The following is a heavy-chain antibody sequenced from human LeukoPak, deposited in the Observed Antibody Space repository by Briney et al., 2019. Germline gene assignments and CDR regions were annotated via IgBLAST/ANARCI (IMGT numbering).Heavy chain of an antibody. CDR3: ARARYSSSWRFDY. CDR1: GGSFSGYY. V-gene: IGHV4-59*01. J-gene: IGHJ4*02. CDR2: IYYSGST. Sequence: SETLSLTCAVYGGSFSGYYWSWIRQPPGKGLEWIGYIYYSGSTNYNPSLKSRVTISVDTSKNQFSLKLSSVTAADTAVYYCARARYSSSWRFDYWGQGTLVTVSS. D-gene: IGHD6-13*01.